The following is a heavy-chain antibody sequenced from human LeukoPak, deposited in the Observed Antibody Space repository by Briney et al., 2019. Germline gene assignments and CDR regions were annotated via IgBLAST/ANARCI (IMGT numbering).Heavy chain of an antibody. Sequence: GRSLRLSCAASGFTFSSYGMHWVRQAPGKGLEWVAVISYDGSNKYYADSMKGRFTISRDNSKNTLYLQMNSLRAEDTAVYYCAKDYGWLGELLFGNFDYWGQGTLVTVSS. CDR2: ISYDGSNK. D-gene: IGHD3-10*01. CDR1: GFTFSSYG. V-gene: IGHV3-30*18. CDR3: AKDYGWLGELLFGNFDY. J-gene: IGHJ4*02.